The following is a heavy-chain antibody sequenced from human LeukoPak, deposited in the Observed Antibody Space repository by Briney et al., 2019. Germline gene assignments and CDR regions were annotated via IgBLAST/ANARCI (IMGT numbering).Heavy chain of an antibody. CDR1: GFTFSSYS. J-gene: IGHJ4*02. CDR3: ARVPSSGRYDY. Sequence: GGSLRLSCAASGFTFSSYSMNWVRQAPGKGLEWVSSISSSSSYIYYADSVKGRFTISRDSAKNSLYLQMNSLRAEDTAVYYCARVPSSGRYDYWGQGTLVTVSS. CDR2: ISSSSSYI. D-gene: IGHD6-19*01. V-gene: IGHV3-21*01.